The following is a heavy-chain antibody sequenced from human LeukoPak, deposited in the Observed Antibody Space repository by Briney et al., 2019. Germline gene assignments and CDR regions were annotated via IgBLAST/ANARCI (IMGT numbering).Heavy chain of an antibody. CDR1: GGSISSYY. Sequence: SETLSLTCTVSGGSISSYYWSWIRQPPGKGLEWIGYIYYSGSTNYNPSLKSRVTISVDTSKNQFSLKLSSVTAADTAVYYCARATGSAAAGSGAFDPWGQGTLVTVSS. CDR3: ARATGSAAAGSGAFDP. V-gene: IGHV4-59*12. J-gene: IGHJ5*02. D-gene: IGHD6-13*01. CDR2: IYYSGST.